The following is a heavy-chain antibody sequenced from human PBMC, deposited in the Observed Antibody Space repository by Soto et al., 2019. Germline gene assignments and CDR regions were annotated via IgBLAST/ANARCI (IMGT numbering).Heavy chain of an antibody. CDR1: GGSISSYY. CDR3: AREGWDWFEP. Sequence: SETLSLTCTVSGGSISSYYWSWIRQPPGKGLEWIGYIYYSGSTNYNPSLKSRVTISVDTSKNQFSLKLSSVTAADTAVYYCAREGWDWFEPVYQGALVAV. J-gene: IGHJ5*01. CDR2: IYYSGST. D-gene: IGHD1-26*01. V-gene: IGHV4-59*01.